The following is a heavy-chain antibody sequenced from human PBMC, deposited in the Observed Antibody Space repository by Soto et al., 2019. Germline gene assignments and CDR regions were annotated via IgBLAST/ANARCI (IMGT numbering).Heavy chain of an antibody. J-gene: IGHJ4*02. Sequence: ASVKVSCKVSGYTLTELSMHWVRQAPGKGLEWMGGFDPEDGETIYAQKFQGRVTMTEDTSTDTAYMELSSLRSEDTAVYYCATVGIGYCSGGSCHPNYYFDYWGQGTLVTVSS. CDR3: ATVGIGYCSGGSCHPNYYFDY. D-gene: IGHD2-15*01. CDR2: FDPEDGET. V-gene: IGHV1-24*01. CDR1: GYTLTELS.